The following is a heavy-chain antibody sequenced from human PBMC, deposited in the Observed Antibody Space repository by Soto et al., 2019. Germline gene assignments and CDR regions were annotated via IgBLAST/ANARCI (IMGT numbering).Heavy chain of an antibody. CDR1: GFTFSTYA. CDR3: TKEGYGY. D-gene: IGHD3-16*01. J-gene: IGHJ4*02. V-gene: IGHV3-23*01. Sequence: PGGSLRLSCAASGFTFSTYAMAWVRQAPGKGLEWVSTITNSGGGTYYADSVKGRLTISRDNSKNMLYLQMNSLRAEDTAIYYCTKEGYGYWGQGTLVTVSS. CDR2: ITNSGGGT.